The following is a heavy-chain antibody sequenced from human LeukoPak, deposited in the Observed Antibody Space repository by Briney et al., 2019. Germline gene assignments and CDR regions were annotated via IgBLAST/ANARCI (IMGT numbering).Heavy chain of an antibody. V-gene: IGHV4-38-2*02. D-gene: IGHD2-8*01. Sequence: SETLSLTCTVSGGSISSYYWGWLRQPPGKTLEWIGSLYHTGNTYYNPSLKSRVTISVDPSKNQFSVKLTSVTAADTAVYHCARDANTAFDVWGRGTMVTVSS. J-gene: IGHJ3*01. CDR3: ARDANTAFDV. CDR1: GGSISSYY. CDR2: LYHTGNT.